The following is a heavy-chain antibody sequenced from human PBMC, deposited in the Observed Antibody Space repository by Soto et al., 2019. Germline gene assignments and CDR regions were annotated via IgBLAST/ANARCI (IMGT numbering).Heavy chain of an antibody. D-gene: IGHD2-2*01. CDR2: INHSGST. Sequence: SETLSLTCAVYGGSFSGYYWSWIRQPPGKGLEWIGEINHSGSTNYNPSLKSRVTISVDTSKNQFSLKLSSVTAADTAVYYCGRGPQGVVVPAARRRGGYYFDYWGQGTLVTVSS. CDR3: GRGPQGVVVPAARRRGGYYFDY. V-gene: IGHV4-34*01. J-gene: IGHJ4*02. CDR1: GGSFSGYY.